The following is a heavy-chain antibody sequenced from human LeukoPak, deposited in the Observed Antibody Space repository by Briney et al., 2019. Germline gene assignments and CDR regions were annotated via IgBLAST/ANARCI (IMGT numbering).Heavy chain of an antibody. CDR1: GFTFSNYA. CDR3: AKAGWVSNADAVL. CDR2: LRGDGET. D-gene: IGHD1-1*01. Sequence: GGSLRLSCVASGFTFSNYAMSWVRQAPGRGLEWVSSLRGDGETFYADSAKGRFTLSRDESRNMVFLQLHSLRVEDTAVYFCAKAGWVSNADAVLWDQGTLVTVSS. V-gene: IGHV3-23*01. J-gene: IGHJ4*02.